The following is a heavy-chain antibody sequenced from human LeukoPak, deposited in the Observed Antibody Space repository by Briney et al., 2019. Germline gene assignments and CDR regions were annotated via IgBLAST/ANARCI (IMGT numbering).Heavy chain of an antibody. Sequence: SETLSLTCTVSGGSISSSSYYWGWIRQPPGKGLEWIGSIYYSGSTYYNPSLKSRVTISVDTFKNQFSLKLSSVTAADTAVYYCARDPYIVVVPAARRGFDPWGQGTLVTVSS. J-gene: IGHJ5*02. D-gene: IGHD2-2*01. CDR2: IYYSGST. CDR1: GGSISSSSYY. V-gene: IGHV4-39*07. CDR3: ARDPYIVVVPAARRGFDP.